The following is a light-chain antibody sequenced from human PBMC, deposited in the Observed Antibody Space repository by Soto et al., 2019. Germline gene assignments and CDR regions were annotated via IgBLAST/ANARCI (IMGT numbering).Light chain of an antibody. Sequence: DIQMTQSPSSLSASVGDRVTITCQASQDIGNYLNWFQHKPGKAPKLLISDASNLETGVPSRFSGSGSGTYFTFTINSLQSEDFAKYYCQQYHNLLTFGGGTKVEIK. CDR2: DAS. J-gene: IGKJ4*01. CDR1: QDIGNY. V-gene: IGKV1-33*01. CDR3: QQYHNLLT.